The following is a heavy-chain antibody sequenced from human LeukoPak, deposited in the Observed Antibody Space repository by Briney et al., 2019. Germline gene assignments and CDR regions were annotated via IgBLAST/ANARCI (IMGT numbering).Heavy chain of an antibody. J-gene: IGHJ5*02. V-gene: IGHV1-46*01. CDR2: INPSDGST. CDR3: ARDKEVVPGWFDP. Sequence: ASVKVTCKASGYTFTSYYMHWVRQAPGQGLEWMGIINPSDGSTSYAQKFQGRVTMTRDMSTSTVYMELSSLRSEDTAVYYCARDKEVVPGWFDPWGQGTLVTVSS. D-gene: IGHD2-15*01. CDR1: GYTFTSYY.